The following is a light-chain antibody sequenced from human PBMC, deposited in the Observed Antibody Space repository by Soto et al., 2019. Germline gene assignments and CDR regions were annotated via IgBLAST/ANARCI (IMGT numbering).Light chain of an antibody. CDR1: QIISSF. Sequence: DIQMTESPSSLSASVGDRVTITCRASQIISSFLIWYQQKPGKAPKLLIYAASNLQSGVPSRFSGSGSGTDFTLTISSLQPEDFATYYCQQYSSFPWTFGQGTKVDIK. J-gene: IGKJ1*01. V-gene: IGKV1-39*01. CDR2: AAS. CDR3: QQYSSFPWT.